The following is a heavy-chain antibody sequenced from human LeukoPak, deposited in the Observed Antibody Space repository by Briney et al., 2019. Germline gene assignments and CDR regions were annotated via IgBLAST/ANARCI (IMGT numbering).Heavy chain of an antibody. CDR3: AKGDIYCSGGSCYLAY. CDR1: GFTFSGSA. V-gene: IGHV3-23*01. CDR2: ISSTGVNT. Sequence: GGSLRLSCAAAGFTFSGSAMTWVRQAPGKGLEWVSIISSTGVNTDYADSVKGRFTISRDNSKNTLYLQMNSLRAEDTAVYSCAKGDIYCSGGSCYLAYWGQGTLVTVSS. J-gene: IGHJ4*02. D-gene: IGHD2-15*01.